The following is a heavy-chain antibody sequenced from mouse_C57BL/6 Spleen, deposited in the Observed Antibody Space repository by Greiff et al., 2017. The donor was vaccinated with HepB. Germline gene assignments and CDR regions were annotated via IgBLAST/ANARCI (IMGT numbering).Heavy chain of an antibody. CDR3: ARALYDYDGGYYFDY. CDR2: ISYDGSN. V-gene: IGHV3-6*01. D-gene: IGHD2-4*01. J-gene: IGHJ2*01. CDR1: GYSITSGYY. Sequence: EVKVEESGPGLVKPSQSLSLTCSVTGYSITSGYYWNWIRQFPGNKLEWMGYISYDGSNNYNPSLKNRISITRDTSKNQFFLKLNSVTTEDTATYYCARALYDYDGGYYFDYWGQGTTLTVSS.